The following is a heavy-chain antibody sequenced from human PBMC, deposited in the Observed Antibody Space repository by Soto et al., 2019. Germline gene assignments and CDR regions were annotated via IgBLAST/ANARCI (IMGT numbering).Heavy chain of an antibody. D-gene: IGHD3-22*01. J-gene: IGHJ6*02. CDR1: GFTFSSYD. CDR3: ARGIVTKTYYYYGMDV. Sequence: GGSLRLSCAASGFTFSSYDMHWVRQATGKGLEWVSAIGTAGDTYYPGSVKGRFTISRENAKNSLYLQMNSLRVEDTAVYYCARGIVTKTYYYYGMDVWGQGTTVTVSS. V-gene: IGHV3-13*01. CDR2: IGTAGDT.